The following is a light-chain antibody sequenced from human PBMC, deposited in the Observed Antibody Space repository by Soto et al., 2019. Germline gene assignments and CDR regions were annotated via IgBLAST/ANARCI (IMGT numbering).Light chain of an antibody. CDR2: HAS. J-gene: IGKJ4*01. CDR3: QQYASSPLT. V-gene: IGKV3-20*01. Sequence: EIVLTQSPGTLSLSPGERATLSCRASQTVGRDCLAWYQQKPGQAPRLLIYHASNRATGIPDRFSGSGSGTDFTLTISRLEPEDFAVYYCQQYASSPLTFGGGAKVEI. CDR1: QTVGRDC.